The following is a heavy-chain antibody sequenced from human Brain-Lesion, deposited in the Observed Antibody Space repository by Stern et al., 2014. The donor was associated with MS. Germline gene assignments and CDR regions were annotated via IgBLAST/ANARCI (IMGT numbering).Heavy chain of an antibody. D-gene: IGHD4-17*01. V-gene: IGHV3-49*03. J-gene: IGHJ4*02. Sequence: VQLVESGGGLIEPGRSLRLSCTASGFSFGDYALNGIRQAPGKGLEWVGFIRSKVYGGAAEYAASVKGRFTISRDDSKSIAYLQVNGLKTEDTAVYYCTRDRLDYGYSYFDYWGQGTLVTVSS. CDR2: IRSKVYGGAA. CDR1: GFSFGDYA. CDR3: TRDRLDYGYSYFDY.